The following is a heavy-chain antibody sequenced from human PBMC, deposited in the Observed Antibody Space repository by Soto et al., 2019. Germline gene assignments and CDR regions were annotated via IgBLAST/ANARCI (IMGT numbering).Heavy chain of an antibody. D-gene: IGHD3-3*01. J-gene: IGHJ4*02. CDR2: IYSGGST. Sequence: ESGGGLVQPGGSLRLSCAASGFTVSSNYMSWVRQAPGKGLEWVSVIYSGGSTYYADSVKGRFTISRHNSKNTLYLQMNSLRAEDTAVYYCARHSIDYDFWSGTPGSFDYWGQGTLVTVSS. V-gene: IGHV3-53*04. CDR3: ARHSIDYDFWSGTPGSFDY. CDR1: GFTVSSNY.